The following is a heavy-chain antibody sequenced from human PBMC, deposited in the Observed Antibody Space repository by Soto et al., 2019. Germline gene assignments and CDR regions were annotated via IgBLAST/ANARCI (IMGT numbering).Heavy chain of an antibody. CDR3: VKQAHGLDGVAFDY. D-gene: IGHD2-15*01. CDR1: GFIFSVST. V-gene: IGHV3-64D*06. Sequence: PWGSLRLSCAASGFIFSVSTIYGFRQVPGKGLEAISAVSTSGRSTYYADSVKDRFTISRDNSKNTLFLQMGSLRPEDTAIYYCVKQAHGLDGVAFDYWGQGTQVTVSS. CDR2: VSTSGRST. J-gene: IGHJ4*02.